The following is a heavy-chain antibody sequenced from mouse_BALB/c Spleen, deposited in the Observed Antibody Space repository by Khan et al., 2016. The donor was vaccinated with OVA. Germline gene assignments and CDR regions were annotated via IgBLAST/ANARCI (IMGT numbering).Heavy chain of an antibody. Sequence: EVELVASGGNLLKPRGSLKLFCATSGFRLRSHRFSLDRPNPDEGLEWVSTISSGGDYTYYPHIVTGRFPISRDNAQNTLYLQMSSLKSEDTAVYYCASLLARSFAYWGQGTLVTVSA. D-gene: IGHD3-3*01. V-gene: IGHV5-6*01. CDR3: ASLLARSFAY. J-gene: IGHJ3*01. CDR2: ISSGGDYT. CDR1: GFRLRSHR.